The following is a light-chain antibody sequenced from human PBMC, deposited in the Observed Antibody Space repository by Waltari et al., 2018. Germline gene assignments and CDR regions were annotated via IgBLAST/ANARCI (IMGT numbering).Light chain of an antibody. J-gene: IGKJ1*01. CDR1: QSVRRF. CDR2: DAS. CDR3: QKYGSLPAT. V-gene: IGKV3-20*01. Sequence: EIVLTQSPGTLSLSPGERATLSCRASQSVRRFLAWYQQKPGQAPRLFIYDASSRATGIPDRFSGSGFGTDFSLTISRLEPEDFAVYYCQKYGSLPATFGQGTKVEIK.